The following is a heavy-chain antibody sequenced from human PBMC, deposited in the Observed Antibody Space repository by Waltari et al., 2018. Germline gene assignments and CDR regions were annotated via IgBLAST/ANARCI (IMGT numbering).Heavy chain of an antibody. V-gene: IGHV7-4-1*02. CDR1: GYTFTSYA. CDR2: IHTNTGNP. D-gene: IGHD2-21*02. CDR3: ARSVSGGYSGN. Sequence: QVQLVQSGSELKKPGASVKVSCRTSGYTFTSYAMNGVRQAPGQGLEWMGWIHTNTGNPSNAQGFTGRFVFSVDTSVSTAYLQISSLEAEDTAVYYCARSVSGGYSGNWGQGTLVTVSS. J-gene: IGHJ4*02.